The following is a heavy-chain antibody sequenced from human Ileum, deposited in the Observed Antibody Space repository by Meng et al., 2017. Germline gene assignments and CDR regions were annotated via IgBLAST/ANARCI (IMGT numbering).Heavy chain of an antibody. D-gene: IGHD2/OR15-2a*01. CDR3: ARLADTEFIEDF. CDR1: GFTFSDYE. Sequence: GESLKISCVASGFTFSDYEMNWVRQAPGKGPEWVSYITATGPYTQYADSVKDRFTISRDNAKNSLYLQMNTLRAEDTAVYYCARLADTEFIEDFWGQGTRVTCFS. V-gene: IGHV3-21*01. CDR2: ITATGPYT. J-gene: IGHJ4*02.